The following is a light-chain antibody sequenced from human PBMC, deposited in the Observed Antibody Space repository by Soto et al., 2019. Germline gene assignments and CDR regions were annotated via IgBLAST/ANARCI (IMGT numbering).Light chain of an antibody. V-gene: IGKV3-15*01. CDR3: QQYYNWPS. CDR1: QSVGTS. Sequence: IVMAHSPVTLSVSPGEIAALSGRASQSVGTSLAWYQQRPGQAPRLLIFGASTRATGIPGSFSGSGSGTEFTLTISSLQSEDFAFYYCQQYYNWPSFGQGTRLEIK. J-gene: IGKJ5*01. CDR2: GAS.